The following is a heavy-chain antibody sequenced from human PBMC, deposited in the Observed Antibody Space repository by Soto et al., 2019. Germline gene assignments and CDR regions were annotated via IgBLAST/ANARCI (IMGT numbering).Heavy chain of an antibody. CDR1: GYSFTGYY. J-gene: IGHJ4*02. CDR3: ARGDYGTGGYPFPYFDY. D-gene: IGHD2-8*02. V-gene: IGHV1-2*02. Sequence: HEHLVQSGAEVKRPGASLKVSCKASGYSFTGYYIHWVRQAPGQGLEWMGWINPDSGATNYAQNFQGRVTLTSDTSISTASMDLTSLTSDDTAFYYCARGDYGTGGYPFPYFDYWGQGTLVIVSS. CDR2: INPDSGAT.